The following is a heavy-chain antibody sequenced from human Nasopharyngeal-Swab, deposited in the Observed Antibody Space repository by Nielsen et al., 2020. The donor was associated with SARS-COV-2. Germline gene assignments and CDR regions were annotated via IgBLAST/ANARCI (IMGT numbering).Heavy chain of an antibody. D-gene: IGHD6-13*01. J-gene: IGHJ4*02. CDR1: GFTFSSYG. CDR2: IWYDGSNK. CDR3: ERGRSSSWEDYFDY. Sequence: GESLKISCAASGFTFSSYGMHWVRQAPGKGLEWVAVIWYDGSNKYYADSVKGRFTISRDNSKNTLYLQMNSLRAEDTAVYYCERGRSSSWEDYFDYWGQGTLVTVSS. V-gene: IGHV3-33*01.